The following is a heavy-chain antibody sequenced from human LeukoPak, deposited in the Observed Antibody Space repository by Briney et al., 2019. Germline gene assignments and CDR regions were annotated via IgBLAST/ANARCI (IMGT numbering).Heavy chain of an antibody. Sequence: GGSLRLPCAASGFTFSSYAMSWVRQAPGKGLEWVSAISGSGGSIYYADSVKGRFTISRDNSKNTLYLQMNSLRDEDTAVYYCARETGTTDYFDYWGQGTLVTVSS. CDR1: GFTFSSYA. J-gene: IGHJ4*02. CDR2: ISGSGGSI. D-gene: IGHD1-1*01. V-gene: IGHV3-23*01. CDR3: ARETGTTDYFDY.